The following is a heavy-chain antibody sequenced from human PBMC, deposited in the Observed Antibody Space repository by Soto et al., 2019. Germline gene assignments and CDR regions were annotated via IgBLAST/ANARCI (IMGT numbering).Heavy chain of an antibody. Sequence: ASVKVSCKASGYTFTSYGISWVRQAPGQGLEWMGWISAYNGNTNYAQKLQGRVTTTTDTSTSTAYMELRSLRSDDTAVYYCARVVWMGELRSPGDYWGQGTLVTVSS. J-gene: IGHJ4*02. D-gene: IGHD3-16*01. CDR3: ARVVWMGELRSPGDY. CDR1: GYTFTSYG. CDR2: ISAYNGNT. V-gene: IGHV1-18*04.